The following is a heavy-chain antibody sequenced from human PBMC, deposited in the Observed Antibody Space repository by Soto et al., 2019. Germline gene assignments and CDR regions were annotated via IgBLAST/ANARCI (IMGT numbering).Heavy chain of an antibody. Sequence: ASVKVSCKASGYSFTGYFTQWVRQAPGQGLEWMGWINLNSGGTNYAQKFQGRVTMTRDTSISTAYMELSRLRSDDTAVYYCASVVTRDYGMDVWGQGTTVTVSS. D-gene: IGHD2-2*01. CDR3: ASVVTRDYGMDV. CDR1: GYSFTGYF. V-gene: IGHV1-2*02. J-gene: IGHJ6*02. CDR2: INLNSGGT.